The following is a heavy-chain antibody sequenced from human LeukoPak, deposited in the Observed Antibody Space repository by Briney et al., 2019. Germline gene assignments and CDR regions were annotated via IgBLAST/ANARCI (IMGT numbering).Heavy chain of an antibody. D-gene: IGHD2-15*01. V-gene: IGHV3-21*01. CDR3: ANSVGYCSGGSCLNWFDP. J-gene: IGHJ5*02. CDR1: GFTFSSYS. CDR2: ISSSSSYI. Sequence: GGSLRLSCAASGFTFSSYSMNWVRQAPGKGLEWGSSISSSSSYIYYADSVKGRFTISRDNAKNSLYLQMNSLRAEDTAVYYCANSVGYCSGGSCLNWFDPWGQGTLVTVSS.